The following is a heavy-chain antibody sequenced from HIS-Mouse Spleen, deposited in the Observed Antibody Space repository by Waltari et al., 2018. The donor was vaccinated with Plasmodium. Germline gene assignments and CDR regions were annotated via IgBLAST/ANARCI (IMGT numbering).Heavy chain of an antibody. CDR1: GGPFSGYY. Sequence: QVQLQQWGAGLLKPSETLSLTCAVYGGPFSGYYWSWIRPPPGKGLEWIGDINNSGSTNYNPSVKSRGTISVYTSKNQFSLKLSSVTASDAAVYYCARVTSSGVYWYFDLWGRGTLVTVSS. D-gene: IGHD3-3*01. CDR3: ARVTSSGVYWYFDL. CDR2: INNSGST. J-gene: IGHJ2*01. V-gene: IGHV4-34*01.